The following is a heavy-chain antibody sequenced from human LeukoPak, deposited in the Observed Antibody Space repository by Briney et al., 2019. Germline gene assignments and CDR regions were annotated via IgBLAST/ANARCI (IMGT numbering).Heavy chain of an antibody. CDR2: INSDVSST. CDR3: AAFWYYYDSSGQPTQYYFDY. Sequence: GGSLRLSCAASGFTFSSYWMHWGRQAPGKGLGWVSRINSDVSSTSYADSVKGRFTISRDNAKNTLYLQMNSLRSEDTAVYYCAAFWYYYDSSGQPTQYYFDYWGQGTLVTVSS. D-gene: IGHD3-22*01. CDR1: GFTFSSYW. J-gene: IGHJ4*02. V-gene: IGHV3-74*01.